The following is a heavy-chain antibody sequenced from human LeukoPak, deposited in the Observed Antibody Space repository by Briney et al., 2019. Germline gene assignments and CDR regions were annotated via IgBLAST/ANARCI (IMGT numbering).Heavy chain of an antibody. J-gene: IGHJ5*02. CDR3: ARAHSSIGWFDP. CDR2: IYTSGST. CDR1: GGSISSGSYY. V-gene: IGHV4-61*02. D-gene: IGHD6-6*01. Sequence: SQTLSLTCTVSGGSISSGSYYWSWIRQPAGKGLEWIGRIYTSGSTNYNPSLKSRVTISVDTSKNQFSLKLSSVTAADTAVYYCARAHSSIGWFDPWGQGTLVTVSS.